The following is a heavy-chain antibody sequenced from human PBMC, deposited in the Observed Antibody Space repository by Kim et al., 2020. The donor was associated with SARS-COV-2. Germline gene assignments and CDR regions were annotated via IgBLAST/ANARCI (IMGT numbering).Heavy chain of an antibody. D-gene: IGHD6-25*01. Sequence: YYADSVQGRFTISRDNSKSTLFRQLDRLRVEDTAVYYCATDAPDSGYAMDVWGQGTTVIVSS. CDR3: ATDAPDSGYAMDV. V-gene: IGHV3-33*01. J-gene: IGHJ6*02.